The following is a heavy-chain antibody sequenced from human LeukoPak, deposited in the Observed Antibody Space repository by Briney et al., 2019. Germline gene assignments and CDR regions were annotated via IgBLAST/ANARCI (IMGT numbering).Heavy chain of an antibody. V-gene: IGHV3-30-3*01. Sequence: GRSLRLSCAASGFTFSSYAMHWVRQAPGKGLEWVAVISYDGSNKYYADSVKGRFTISRDNSKNTLYLQMNSLRAEDTAVYYCATGGITIFGVVIPELHDYWGQGTLVTVSS. CDR1: GFTFSSYA. CDR2: ISYDGSNK. D-gene: IGHD3-3*01. CDR3: ATGGITIFGVVIPELHDY. J-gene: IGHJ4*02.